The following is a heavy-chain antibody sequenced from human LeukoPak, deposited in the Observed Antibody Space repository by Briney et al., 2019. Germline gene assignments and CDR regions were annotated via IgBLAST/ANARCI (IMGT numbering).Heavy chain of an antibody. J-gene: IGHJ3*02. D-gene: IGHD3-9*01. Sequence: GGSLRLSCAASGFTVRSNYMSWVRQATGKGLEWVSVIYSGGSTYYADSVKGRFTISRDNSKNTLYLQMNSLRAEDTAVYYCAILFKQKTAYDILPGDAFDIWGQGTMVTVSS. CDR3: AILFKQKTAYDILPGDAFDI. CDR1: GFTVRSNY. CDR2: IYSGGST. V-gene: IGHV3-66*01.